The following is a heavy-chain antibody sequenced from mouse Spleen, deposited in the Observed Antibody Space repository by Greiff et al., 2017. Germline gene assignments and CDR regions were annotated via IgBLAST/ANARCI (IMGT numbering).Heavy chain of an antibody. Sequence: EVQLQQSGPELGKPGASVKISCKASGYSFTGYNMYWVKQSPRKSLEWIGYIDPYNGGTSYNQKFKGKATLTVDKSSSTAYMHLNSLTSEDSAIYYCAGSGGYDGFFAYWGQGTLVTVSA. V-gene: IGHV1S135*01. D-gene: IGHD2-2*01. CDR1: GYSFTGYN. J-gene: IGHJ3*01. CDR3: AGSGGYDGFFAY. CDR2: IDPYNGGT.